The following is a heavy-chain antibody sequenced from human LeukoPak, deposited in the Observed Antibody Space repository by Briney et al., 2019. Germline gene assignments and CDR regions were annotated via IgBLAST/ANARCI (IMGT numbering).Heavy chain of an antibody. D-gene: IGHD3-3*01. V-gene: IGHV4-38-2*02. CDR2: SYHSGST. Sequence: SETLSLTCAVSGYSISSGYYWGWIRQPPGKGLEWIGSSYHSGSTYYNPSLKSRVTISVDTSKNQFSLKLSSVTAADTAVYYCARDSPPYDFWSGYQRDTYFDYWGQGTLVTVSS. CDR3: ARDSPPYDFWSGYQRDTYFDY. CDR1: GYSISSGYY. J-gene: IGHJ4*02.